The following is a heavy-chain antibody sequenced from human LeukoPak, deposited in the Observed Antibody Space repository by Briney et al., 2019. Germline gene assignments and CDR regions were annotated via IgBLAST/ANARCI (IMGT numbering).Heavy chain of an antibody. CDR1: GFTFSNYA. CDR2: IVGSGSNT. V-gene: IGHV3-23*01. D-gene: IGHD3-9*01. CDR3: AKWGDYDILTGYYDSDY. J-gene: IGHJ4*02. Sequence: PGASLRLSCAASGFTFSNYAMSWVRRAPGKGLEWVSAIVGSGSNTYYADSVKGRFTISRDNPKNTLYLQMNSLRAEDTAVYYCAKWGDYDILTGYYDSDYWGRGTLVTVSS.